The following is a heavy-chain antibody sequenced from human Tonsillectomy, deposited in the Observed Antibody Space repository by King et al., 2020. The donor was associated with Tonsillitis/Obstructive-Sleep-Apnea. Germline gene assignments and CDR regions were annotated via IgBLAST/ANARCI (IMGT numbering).Heavy chain of an antibody. Sequence: QLVQSGAEVKKPGASVKVSCKASGYTFTRNYIHWVRRAPGQGLEWMGIINPSDSITTYAQKFQGRVTMTRDTSTSTVNMELSSLTSEDTAVYYCVRDANDGRHFDYWGQGSLVTVSS. V-gene: IGHV1-46*01. D-gene: IGHD4/OR15-4a*01. CDR1: GYTFTRNY. CDR2: INPSDSIT. CDR3: VRDANDGRHFDY. J-gene: IGHJ4*02.